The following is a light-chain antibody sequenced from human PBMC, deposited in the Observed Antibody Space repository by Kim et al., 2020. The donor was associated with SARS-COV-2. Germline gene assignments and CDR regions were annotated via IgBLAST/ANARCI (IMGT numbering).Light chain of an antibody. Sequence: DIQLTQSPSFLSASLGDRVTITCRASQDISNHLAWYQQKPGKAPRLLIFAASTLQSGVPLGFNGSGSGTEFTLTISSLQPGDFATYYCQQLDSYPLTFGGGTKVDIK. J-gene: IGKJ4*01. CDR2: AAS. CDR1: QDISNH. CDR3: QQLDSYPLT. V-gene: IGKV1-9*01.